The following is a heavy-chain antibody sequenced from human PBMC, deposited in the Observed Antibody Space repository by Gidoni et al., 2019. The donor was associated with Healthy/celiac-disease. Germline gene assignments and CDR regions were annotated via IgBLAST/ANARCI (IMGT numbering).Heavy chain of an antibody. CDR1: GGSISSYH. CDR2: IYYSGST. Sequence: QVQLQESGPGLVKPSETLSITCTVSGGSISSYHWRWIRQPPGKGVEWIGYIYYSGSTNYNPSLKSRFTISVDTSKNQFSLKLSSVTAADTAVYYCARKTGIAAAGHPYWYFDLWGRGTLVTVSS. D-gene: IGHD6-13*01. CDR3: ARKTGIAAAGHPYWYFDL. J-gene: IGHJ2*01. V-gene: IGHV4-59*01.